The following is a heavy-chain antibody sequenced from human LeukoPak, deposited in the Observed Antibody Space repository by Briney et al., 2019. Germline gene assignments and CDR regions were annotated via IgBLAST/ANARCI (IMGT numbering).Heavy chain of an antibody. Sequence: GESLQISCQGSGYSFSSYWIAWVRQMPGKGLEWMGIIYPGDSDTRYSPPFQGQVTISADKSISTAYLQWSSLKASDTAMYYCARLLGYCSGGSCYPNYWGQGTLVTVSS. CDR2: IYPGDSDT. V-gene: IGHV5-51*01. J-gene: IGHJ4*02. CDR3: ARLLGYCSGGSCYPNY. CDR1: GYSFSSYW. D-gene: IGHD2-15*01.